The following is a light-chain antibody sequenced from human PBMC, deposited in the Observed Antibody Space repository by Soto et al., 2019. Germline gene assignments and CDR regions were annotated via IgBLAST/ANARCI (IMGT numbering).Light chain of an antibody. J-gene: IGLJ1*01. CDR1: GSDVGAYNY. CDR2: DVS. CDR3: SPYRNSETLV. V-gene: IGLV2-14*01. Sequence: QSVLTQPASVSGSPGQSITLSCTGTGSDVGAYNYVSWYQQHPGKAPKLMIYDVSNRPSGVSNRFSGSKSGNTASLTISGLQGEDEADYYCSPYRNSETLVFGTGIKVTVL.